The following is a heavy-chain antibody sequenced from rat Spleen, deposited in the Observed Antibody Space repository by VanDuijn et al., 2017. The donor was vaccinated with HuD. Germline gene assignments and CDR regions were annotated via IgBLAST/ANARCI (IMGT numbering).Heavy chain of an antibody. CDR1: GFTFSDYN. V-gene: IGHV5-7*01. CDR3: TRDEEYSSYDY. Sequence: EVRLVESGGDLVRPGRSLKLSCAASGFTFSDYNMAWVRQAPKKGLEWVATISNDGSSTYYRDSVKGRFTISRDNAKSTLYLQMDSLRSEDTATYYCTRDEEYSSYDYWGQGVMVTVSS. J-gene: IGHJ2*01. CDR2: ISNDGSST. D-gene: IGHD1-2*01.